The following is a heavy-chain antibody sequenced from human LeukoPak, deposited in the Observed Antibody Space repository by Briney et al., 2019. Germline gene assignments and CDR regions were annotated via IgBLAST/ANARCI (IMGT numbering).Heavy chain of an antibody. CDR1: GFTFSDYY. CDR3: ARVGYDSSGRFDY. Sequence: GGSLRLSCAASGFTFSDYYMTWIRQAPGKGLEWVSYISSSGSIIYYADSVKGRFIISRGSAKNSLYLQMNSLRAEDTAVYFCARVGYDSSGRFDYWGQGTLVTVSS. V-gene: IGHV3-11*04. CDR2: ISSSGSII. D-gene: IGHD3-22*01. J-gene: IGHJ4*02.